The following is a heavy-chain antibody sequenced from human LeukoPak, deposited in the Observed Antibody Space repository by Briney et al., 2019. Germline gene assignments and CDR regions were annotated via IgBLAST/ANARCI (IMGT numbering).Heavy chain of an antibody. V-gene: IGHV3-66*01. CDR1: GFTVSSNY. D-gene: IGHD3-10*01. CDR3: ARAMLWFGGIEYFDY. J-gene: IGHJ4*02. Sequence: PGESLRLSCAASGFTVSSNYMSWVRQAPGKGLEWVSVIYSGGSTYYADSVKGRFTIPRDNSKNTLYLQMNSLRAEDTAVYYCARAMLWFGGIEYFDYWGQGTLVTVSS. CDR2: IYSGGST.